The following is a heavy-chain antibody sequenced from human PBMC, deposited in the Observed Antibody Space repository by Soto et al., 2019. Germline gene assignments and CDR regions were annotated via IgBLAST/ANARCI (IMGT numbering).Heavy chain of an antibody. Sequence: GGSLRLSCAASGFTFSSYWMSWVRQAPGKGLEWVANIKQDGSEKYYVDSVKGRFTISRDNAKNSLYLQMNSLRAEDTAVYYCARDGKSITIFGVVIDDAFDIWGQGTMVTVSS. D-gene: IGHD3-3*01. V-gene: IGHV3-7*01. CDR2: IKQDGSEK. CDR1: GFTFSSYW. J-gene: IGHJ3*02. CDR3: ARDGKSITIFGVVIDDAFDI.